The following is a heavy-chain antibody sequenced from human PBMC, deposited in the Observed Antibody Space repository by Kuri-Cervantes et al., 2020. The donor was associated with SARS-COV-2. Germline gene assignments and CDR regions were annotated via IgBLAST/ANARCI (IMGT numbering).Heavy chain of an antibody. Sequence: GGSLRLSCAASGFTFSTYAMHWVRQVPGKGLEWVAIISYDGSNKYYADSVKGRFTIPRDNSKNTRYLQMNSLRAEDTAVYYCARDRVGVHDYWGQGTLVTVSS. J-gene: IGHJ4*02. D-gene: IGHD2-21*01. CDR3: ARDRVGVHDY. CDR1: GFTFSTYA. V-gene: IGHV3-30-3*01. CDR2: ISYDGSNK.